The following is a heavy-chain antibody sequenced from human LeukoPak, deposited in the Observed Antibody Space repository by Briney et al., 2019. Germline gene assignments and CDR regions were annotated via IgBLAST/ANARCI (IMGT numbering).Heavy chain of an antibody. CDR3: ARGRSSIAAAWAFDY. CDR2: IYTSGST. CDR1: GGSISSGSYY. V-gene: IGHV4-61*02. Sequence: SQTLSLTCTVSGGSISSGSYYWSWIRQPAGKGLEWIGRIYTSGSTNYNPSLKSRVTISVDTSKNQFSLKLSSVTAADTAVYYCARGRSSIAAAWAFDYWGQGTLVTVSS. D-gene: IGHD6-13*01. J-gene: IGHJ4*02.